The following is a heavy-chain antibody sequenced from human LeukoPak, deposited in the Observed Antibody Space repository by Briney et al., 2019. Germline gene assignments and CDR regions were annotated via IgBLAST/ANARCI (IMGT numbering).Heavy chain of an antibody. D-gene: IGHD3-22*01. V-gene: IGHV3-73*01. J-gene: IGHJ4*02. CDR3: TYYDTSGYYYPH. CDR2: VRSRAKSYAT. CDR1: GFTFSVST. Sequence: QAGGSLRLSCAASGFTFSVSTIHWVRQASGKGLEWVGRVRSRAKSYATAYVASVKGRFTISRDDSTNTAYLQMNSLKIEDTALYYCTYYDTSGYYYPHWGQGTQVTVSS.